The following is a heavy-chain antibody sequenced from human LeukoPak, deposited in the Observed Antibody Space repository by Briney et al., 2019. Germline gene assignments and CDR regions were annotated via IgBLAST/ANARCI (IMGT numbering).Heavy chain of an antibody. CDR2: ISAYNGNT. D-gene: IGHD3-3*01. V-gene: IGHV1-18*01. Sequence: ASVKVSCKASGYTFTSYGISWVRQAPGQGLEWMGWISAYNGNTNYAQKLQGRVTMTTDTSTSTAYMELRSLRSDDTAVYYCARWYYDFWSGYYPFDYWGQGTLVTVSS. CDR3: ARWYYDFWSGYYPFDY. CDR1: GYTFTSYG. J-gene: IGHJ4*02.